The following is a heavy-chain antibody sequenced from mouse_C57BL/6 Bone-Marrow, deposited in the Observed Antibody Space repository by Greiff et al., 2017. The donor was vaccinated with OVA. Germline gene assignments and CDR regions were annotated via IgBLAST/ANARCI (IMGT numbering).Heavy chain of an antibody. CDR1: GYTFTDYN. J-gene: IGHJ2*01. CDR3: ARSGTTVVYFDY. D-gene: IGHD1-1*01. CDR2: INPNNGGT. V-gene: IGHV1-18*01. Sequence: EVQLVESGPELVKPGASVKIPCKASGYTFTDYNMDWVKQSHGKSLEWIGDINPNNGGTIYNQKFKGKATLTVDKSSSTAYMELRSLTSEDTAVYYCARSGTTVVYFDYWGQGTTLTVSS.